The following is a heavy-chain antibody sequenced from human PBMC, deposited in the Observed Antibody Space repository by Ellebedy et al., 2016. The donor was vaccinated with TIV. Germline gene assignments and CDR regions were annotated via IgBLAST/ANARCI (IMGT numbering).Heavy chain of an antibody. J-gene: IGHJ4*02. CDR3: ARGPQWLPLH. CDR1: GFTFSSYS. V-gene: IGHV3-21*01. Sequence: GESLKISCAASGFTFSSYSMNWVRQAPGKGLEWVSSISSSSSYIYYADSVKGRFTISRDNAKNSLYLQMNSLRAEDTAVYYCARGPQWLPLHWGQGTLVTVPS. CDR2: ISSSSSYI. D-gene: IGHD6-19*01.